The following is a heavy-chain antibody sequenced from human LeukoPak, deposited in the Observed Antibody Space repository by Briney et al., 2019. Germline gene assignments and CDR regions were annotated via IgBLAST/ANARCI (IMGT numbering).Heavy chain of an antibody. V-gene: IGHV3-48*03. CDR1: VSTFSTYE. CDR3: ARERYCSSTSCPHGDLDY. D-gene: IGHD2-2*01. J-gene: IGHJ4*02. Sequence: PGGSLRLSCAASVSTFSTYEMTGVRQAPGKGLQWVSSIGHVGTTMYYAESVKGRFTISRDNAKNSLYLQINSLRAEDTAVYYCARERYCSSTSCPHGDLDYWGQGTLVSVSS. CDR2: IGHVGTTM.